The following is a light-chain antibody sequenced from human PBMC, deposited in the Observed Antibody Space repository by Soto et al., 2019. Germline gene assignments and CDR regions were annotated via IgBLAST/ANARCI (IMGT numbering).Light chain of an antibody. V-gene: IGLV1-40*01. CDR3: QSFDKYLSAVV. CDR1: SSDIGAGYR. J-gene: IGLJ2*01. Sequence: QSVLTQPPSVSGAPGESVTSSCTGSSSDIGAGYRVLWYQQVPGTAPKLLIYDNTNRPSGVSVRFSGSKSGTSASLAISGLQAEDEADYYCQSFDKYLSAVVFGGGTQLTVL. CDR2: DNT.